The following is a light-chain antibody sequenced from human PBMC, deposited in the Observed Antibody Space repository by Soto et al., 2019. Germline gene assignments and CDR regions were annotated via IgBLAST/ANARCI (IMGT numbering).Light chain of an antibody. CDR2: ADS. J-gene: IGKJ5*01. CDR1: QSVSGY. V-gene: IGKV3-11*01. Sequence: SPATLSLSPGETATLSCRASQSVSGYIGWYQQKPGQAPRLLIYADSNRATGIPARFSGSGSGTDFTLTISSLEPEDFSVYYCQQRYNWPITFGQGTRLEI. CDR3: QQRYNWPIT.